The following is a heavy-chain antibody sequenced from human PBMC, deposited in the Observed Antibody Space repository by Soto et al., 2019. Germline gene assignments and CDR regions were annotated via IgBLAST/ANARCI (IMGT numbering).Heavy chain of an antibody. CDR2: IYHSGST. J-gene: IGHJ4*02. D-gene: IGHD1-26*01. CDR1: GGSISSGNYY. V-gene: IGHV4-30-2*01. CDR3: ARAGVVGATALDY. Sequence: ASETLSLTCTVSGGSISSGNYYWSWIRQPPGKGLEWIGYIYHSGSTYYNPSLKSRVTISVDRSKNQFSLKLSSVTAADTAVYYCARAGVVGATALDYWVQGTLVTVSS.